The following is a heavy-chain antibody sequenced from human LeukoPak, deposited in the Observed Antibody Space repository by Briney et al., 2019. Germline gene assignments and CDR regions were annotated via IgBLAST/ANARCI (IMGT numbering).Heavy chain of an antibody. J-gene: IGHJ4*02. D-gene: IGHD3-3*01. CDR2: IYYSGST. CDR1: GGTISSSSYY. Sequence: SEPHSLTCTASGGTISSSSYYWAWIRQPPGKGLEWIGSIYYSGSTYYNPSLKSRVTISVGTSQNQYSLKLSSVTAADTAVYYCARLAQTSALYYDVWSSYYVDYWGQGTLVTVSS. V-gene: IGHV4-39*01. CDR3: ARLAQTSALYYDVWSSYYVDY.